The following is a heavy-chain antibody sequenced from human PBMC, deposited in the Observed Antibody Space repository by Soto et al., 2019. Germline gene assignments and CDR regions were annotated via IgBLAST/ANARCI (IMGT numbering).Heavy chain of an antibody. CDR1: GFTFSSYA. J-gene: IGHJ4*02. CDR3: TRVDGLSDY. D-gene: IGHD3-16*02. CDR2: IKSKTDGGTT. Sequence: LRLSCAASGFTFSSYAMSWVRQAPGKGLGWVGRIKSKTDGGTTDYAAPVKGRFTISRDDSKNTLYLQMNSLKTEDTAVYYCTRVDGLSDYWGQGTLVTVSS. V-gene: IGHV3-15*01.